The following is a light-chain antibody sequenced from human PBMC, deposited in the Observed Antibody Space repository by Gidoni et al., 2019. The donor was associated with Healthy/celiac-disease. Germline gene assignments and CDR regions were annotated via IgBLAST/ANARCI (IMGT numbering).Light chain of an antibody. J-gene: IGLJ2*01. CDR3: CSYAGSSSVV. Sequence: QSALTQPASVSGAPGKSITISCTGTSSDVGSYNLVSWYQQHPGKAPKLMIYEVSKRPSGVSNRFSGSKSGNTAPLTISGLQAEDEADYYCCSYAGSSSVVFGGGTKLTVL. CDR1: SSDVGSYNL. CDR2: EVS. V-gene: IGLV2-23*02.